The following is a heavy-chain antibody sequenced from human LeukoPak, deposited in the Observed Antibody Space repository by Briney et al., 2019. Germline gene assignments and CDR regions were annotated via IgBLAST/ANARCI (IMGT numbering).Heavy chain of an antibody. CDR3: AQGVTASHFRH. D-gene: IGHD2-21*02. J-gene: IGHJ1*01. CDR2: IYSGGST. CDR1: GFTVSSNY. V-gene: IGHV3-66*01. Sequence: GGPLRLSCAASGFTVSSNYMSWVRQAPGKGLEWVSVIYSGGSTYYADSVKGRFTISRDNSKNTLYLQMNSLRAEDTAVYYCAQGVTASHFRHWGQGTLVTVSS.